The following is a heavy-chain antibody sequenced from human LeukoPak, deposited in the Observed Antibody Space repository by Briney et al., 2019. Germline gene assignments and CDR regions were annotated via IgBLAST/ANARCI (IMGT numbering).Heavy chain of an antibody. Sequence: PGKSLTLSCVASQFTFSHYGMHWVRQAPGKGLEWVAVIWNDGSNQYYADSVKGRFTISRDNSQNTVYLQMNSLRAEDTAVYYCVKDAQRGFDYSNSLEYWGQGTLVTVSS. J-gene: IGHJ4*02. V-gene: IGHV3-33*06. CDR1: QFTFSHYG. CDR3: VKDAQRGFDYSNSLEY. CDR2: IWNDGSNQ. D-gene: IGHD4-11*01.